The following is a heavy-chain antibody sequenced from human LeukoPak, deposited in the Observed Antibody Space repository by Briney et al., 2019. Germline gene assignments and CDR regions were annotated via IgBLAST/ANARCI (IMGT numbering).Heavy chain of an antibody. Sequence: GGSLRLSCAASGLTFSSYGMHWVRQAPGKGLEWVAVIWYDGTNKYYADSVKGRFTISRDNSKNTLYLQMNSLRAEDTAAYYCAATILTGHNWFDPWGQGTLVTVSS. J-gene: IGHJ5*02. CDR1: GLTFSSYG. CDR3: AATILTGHNWFDP. CDR2: IWYDGTNK. V-gene: IGHV3-33*01. D-gene: IGHD3-9*01.